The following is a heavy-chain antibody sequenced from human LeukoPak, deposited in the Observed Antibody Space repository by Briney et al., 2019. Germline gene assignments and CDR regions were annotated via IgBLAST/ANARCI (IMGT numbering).Heavy chain of an antibody. CDR1: GGSISTYY. J-gene: IGHJ4*02. V-gene: IGHV4-4*07. CDR2: IYTTGIT. Sequence: SETLSLTCTVSGGSISTYYWNWIRQPAGKGLEWIGRIYTTGITNYNPSLKSRVSVSVDTSKNQFSLKLSSVTAADTAVYYCARSKGMATFDYWGQGTLVTVSS. D-gene: IGHD5-24*01. CDR3: ARSKGMATFDY.